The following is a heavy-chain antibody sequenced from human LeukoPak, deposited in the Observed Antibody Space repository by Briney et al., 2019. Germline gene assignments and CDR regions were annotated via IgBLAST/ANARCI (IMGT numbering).Heavy chain of an antibody. J-gene: IGHJ4*02. CDR3: ERAGELWVTDY. CDR2: IYTRGGT. Sequence: SETLSLTCTVSGGSISSGNYYWSWIRQPAGKGLEWIGRIYTRGGTDYNSSLKSRLTISIDTSKNQFSLKLSSVTAADTAVYYCERAGELWVTDYWGQGTLVTVSS. CDR1: GGSISSGNYY. D-gene: IGHD1-7*01. V-gene: IGHV4-61*02.